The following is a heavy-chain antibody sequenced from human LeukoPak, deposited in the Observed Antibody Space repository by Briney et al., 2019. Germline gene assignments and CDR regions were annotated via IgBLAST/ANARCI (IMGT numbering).Heavy chain of an antibody. CDR1: GGSISSHY. D-gene: IGHD3-22*01. J-gene: IGHJ2*01. CDR2: IYYSGST. Sequence: PSETLSLTCTVSGGSISSHYWSWIRQPPGKGLEWIGYIYYSGSTNYNPSLKSRVTISVDTSKNQFSLKLSSVTAADTAVYYCARGKYYYDSSGYYLSSGWYFDLWGRGTLVTVSS. V-gene: IGHV4-59*11. CDR3: ARGKYYYDSSGYYLSSGWYFDL.